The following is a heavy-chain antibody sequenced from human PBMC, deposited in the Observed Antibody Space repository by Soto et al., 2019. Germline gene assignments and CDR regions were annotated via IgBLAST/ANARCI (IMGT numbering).Heavy chain of an antibody. V-gene: IGHV3-23*01. J-gene: IGHJ4*02. D-gene: IGHD3-22*01. CDR2: ITATGDRT. Sequence: GGSLRLSCADSGFRFSSYSMIWVRQTPGKGLEWVAAITATGDRTYYADSVTGRFTISRDNSKKTHYLQMTSLRAEDTAMYYCATMNGYFEYWGQGTPVTVSS. CDR3: ATMNGYFEY. CDR1: GFRFSSYS.